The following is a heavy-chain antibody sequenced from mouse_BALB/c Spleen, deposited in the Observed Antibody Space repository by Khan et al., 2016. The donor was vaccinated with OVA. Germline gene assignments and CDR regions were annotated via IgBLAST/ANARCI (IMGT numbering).Heavy chain of an antibody. D-gene: IGHD1-1*01. CDR3: ARLAYFYDSEGLAY. CDR2: VSTGGHHT. V-gene: IGHV5-6*01. Sequence: VQLKQSGGDVVKPGGSLKLSCAASGFTFSTYGMSWVRQTPDKRLEWVATVSTGGHHTYYPDTVKGRFTISRGNAKDNLYLQMRSLKCEVKAMFYCARLAYFYDSEGLAYWGQGTLVTVSA. CDR1: GFTFSTYG. J-gene: IGHJ3*01.